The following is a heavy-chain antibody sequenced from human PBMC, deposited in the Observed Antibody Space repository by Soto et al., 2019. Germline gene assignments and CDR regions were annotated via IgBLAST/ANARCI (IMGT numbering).Heavy chain of an antibody. CDR2: IYYSGST. CDR1: GGSISSSSYY. D-gene: IGHD1-1*01. CDR3: ARLRGQYNWNDNYFDY. V-gene: IGHV4-39*01. J-gene: IGHJ4*02. Sequence: FLTRTVSGGSISSSSYYWGWIRQPPGKGLEWIGSIYYSGSTYYNPSLKSRVTISVDTSKNQFSLKLSSVTAADTAVYYCARLRGQYNWNDNYFDYWGQGTLVTVSS.